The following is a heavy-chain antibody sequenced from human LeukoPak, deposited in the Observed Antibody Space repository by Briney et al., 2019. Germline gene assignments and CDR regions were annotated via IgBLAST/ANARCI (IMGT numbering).Heavy chain of an antibody. V-gene: IGHV4-39*07. D-gene: IGHD2-2*01. Sequence: PSETLSLTCTVSGGSISSSSYYWGWIRQPPGKGLEWIGSIYYSGSTYYNPSLKSRVTISVDTSKNQFSLKLSSVTAADTAVYYCARGGYCSSTSCPPDYWGQGTLVTVSS. CDR3: ARGGYCSSTSCPPDY. CDR2: IYYSGST. CDR1: GGSISSSSYY. J-gene: IGHJ4*02.